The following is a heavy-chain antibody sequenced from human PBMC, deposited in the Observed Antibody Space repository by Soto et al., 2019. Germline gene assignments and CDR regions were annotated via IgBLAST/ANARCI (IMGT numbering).Heavy chain of an antibody. CDR3: ASDTHTGDPPYYYYDGMDV. Sequence: QVPLVQSGAEVKKPGASVKVSCKASGYTFTSYAMHWVRQAPVQRLEWMGWINAGNGNTKYSQKFQGRVTITRDTSASTAYMELSSLRSEDTAVYYCASDTHTGDPPYYYYDGMDVWGQGTTVTVSS. J-gene: IGHJ6*02. D-gene: IGHD7-27*01. CDR1: GYTFTSYA. V-gene: IGHV1-3*01. CDR2: INAGNGNT.